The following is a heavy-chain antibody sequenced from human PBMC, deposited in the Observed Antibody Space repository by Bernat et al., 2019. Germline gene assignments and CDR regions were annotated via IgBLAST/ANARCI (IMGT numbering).Heavy chain of an antibody. Sequence: EVQLVESGGGLVQPGGSLRLSCAASGFTFSSYSMNWVRQAPGKGLEWVSYISSSSSTIYYADSVKGRFTISRDNAKNSLYLQMNSLRAEDTAVYYRAREEAYYYYGMDVWGQGTTVTVSS. J-gene: IGHJ6*02. V-gene: IGHV3-48*01. CDR2: ISSSSSTI. CDR1: GFTFSSYS. CDR3: AREEAYYYYGMDV.